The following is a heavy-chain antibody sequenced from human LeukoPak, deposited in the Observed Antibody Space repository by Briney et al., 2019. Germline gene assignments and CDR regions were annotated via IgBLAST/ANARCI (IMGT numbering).Heavy chain of an antibody. Sequence: ASVKVSCTASGYTFTSYGISWVRQAPGQGLEWMGWISTYNGHTNYARKVQGRVTMTTDTSTSTAYMELRSLRSDDTAVYFCAREGGRYCSGGSCYSSNGWYGGLNYWGQGTLVTVSS. V-gene: IGHV1-18*01. CDR2: ISTYNGHT. CDR1: GYTFTSYG. J-gene: IGHJ4*02. D-gene: IGHD2-15*01. CDR3: AREGGRYCSGGSCYSSNGWYGGLNY.